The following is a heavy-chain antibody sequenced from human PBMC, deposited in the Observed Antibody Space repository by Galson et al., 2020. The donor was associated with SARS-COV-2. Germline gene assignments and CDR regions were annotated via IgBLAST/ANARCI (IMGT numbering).Heavy chain of an antibody. D-gene: IGHD1-26*01. V-gene: IGHV2-5*01. J-gene: IGHJ3*01. Sequence: SGPTLVKPTQTLTVTCSFSGFSLNSVAVGVAWIRQPPGKALEWLALIYWNGNQRYNPSLQRRLSITKDTSKNQVVLTMTNMDPVDTATYYCAHRLVEMVSWGDAVDVCGQGTMVTVAS. CDR1: GFSLNSVAVG. CDR2: IYWNGNQ. CDR3: AHRLVEMVSWGDAVDV.